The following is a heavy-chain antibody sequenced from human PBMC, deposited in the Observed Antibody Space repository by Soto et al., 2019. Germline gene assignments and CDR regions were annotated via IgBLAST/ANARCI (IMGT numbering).Heavy chain of an antibody. D-gene: IGHD3-10*01. J-gene: IGHJ6*02. CDR1: GFTFSNYA. CDR3: AKGSASGKPGYSYYYGLDV. CDR2: ISGGGDST. V-gene: IGHV3-23*01. Sequence: GGSLRLSCAASGFTFSNYAMNWVRQAPGKGLDWVSAISGGGDSTYYADSVKGRFTISRDSSENTLFLQMNNLRAEDTAIYYCAKGSASGKPGYSYYYGLDVWGQGTSVTVSS.